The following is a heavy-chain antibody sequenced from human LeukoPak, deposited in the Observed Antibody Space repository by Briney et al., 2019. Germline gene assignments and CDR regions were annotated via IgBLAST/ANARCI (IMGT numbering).Heavy chain of an antibody. D-gene: IGHD2/OR15-2a*01. V-gene: IGHV3-48*02. CDR2: ISTSSSTI. CDR3: ARDLLPMHRYYFDY. J-gene: IGHJ4*02. CDR1: GFTFSIYS. Sequence: PGGSLRLSCTASGFTFSIYSMTWVRQAPGKGLEWVSYISTSSSTIYYADSVKGRFTISRDNARDSRYLQRNSLRDEDTAVYYCARDLLPMHRYYFDYWGQGTRVTVSS.